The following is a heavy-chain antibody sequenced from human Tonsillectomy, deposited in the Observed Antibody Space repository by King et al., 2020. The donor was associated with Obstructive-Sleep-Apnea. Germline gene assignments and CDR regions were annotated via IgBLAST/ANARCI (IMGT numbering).Heavy chain of an antibody. J-gene: IGHJ4*02. CDR3: AHSQITILDYFDY. CDR2: IFWVGDN. CDR1: GFSLSSIGVG. Sequence: TLKESGPTLVKPTQTLTLTCTFSGFSLSSIGVGVGWIRQSPGKALECLAVIFWVGDNRYNPSLKSRLTLTKDTSKNQVVLTMTSMDPVDTGTYYCAHSQITILDYFDYWGQGTLVTVSS. D-gene: IGHD3-9*01. V-gene: IGHV2-5*02.